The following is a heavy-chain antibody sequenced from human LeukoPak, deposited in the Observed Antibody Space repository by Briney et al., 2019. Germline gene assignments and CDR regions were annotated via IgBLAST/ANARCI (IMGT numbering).Heavy chain of an antibody. CDR1: GGSISSYY. J-gene: IGHJ4*02. V-gene: IGHV4-59*01. Sequence: SETLSLTCTVSGGSISSYYWNWIRQPPGKGLEWIGYIYYSGTTNYNPSLKSRVTISVDTSKDQFSLKLSSVTAADTAVYYCARGVYIAAAQYGYWGQGTLVTVSS. CDR2: IYYSGTT. CDR3: ARGVYIAAAQYGY. D-gene: IGHD6-13*01.